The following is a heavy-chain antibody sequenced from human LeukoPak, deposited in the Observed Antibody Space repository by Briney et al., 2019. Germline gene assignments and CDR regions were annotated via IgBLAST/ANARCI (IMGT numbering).Heavy chain of an antibody. CDR1: GGTFSSYA. CDR2: IIPIFGTA. D-gene: IGHD2-2*02. J-gene: IGHJ4*02. CDR3: ARGGGYCSSTSCYTLDY. V-gene: IGHV1-69*13. Sequence: GASVKVSCKAPGGTFSSYAISWVRQAPGQGLEWMGGIIPIFGTANYAQKFQGRVTITADESTSTAYMELSSLRSEDTAVYYCARGGGYCSSTSCYTLDYWGQGTLVTASS.